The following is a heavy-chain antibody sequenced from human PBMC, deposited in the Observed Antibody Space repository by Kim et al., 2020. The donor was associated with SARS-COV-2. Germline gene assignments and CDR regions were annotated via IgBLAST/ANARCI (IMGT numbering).Heavy chain of an antibody. D-gene: IGHD1-1*01. J-gene: IGHJ4*02. CDR3: ARGRATGPAPHFDY. V-gene: IGHV4-34*01. CDR2: INHSGST. CDR1: GGSFSGYH. Sequence: SETLSLTCAVYGGSFSGYHWSWIRKPPGKGLEWIGEINHSGSTNYNPSLKSRVTISVETSKNQFSLKLSSVTAADTAVYYCARGRATGPAPHFDYWGQGTLVTVSS.